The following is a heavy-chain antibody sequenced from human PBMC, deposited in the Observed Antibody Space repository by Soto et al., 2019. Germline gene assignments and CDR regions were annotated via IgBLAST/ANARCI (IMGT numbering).Heavy chain of an antibody. Sequence: GASVKVSCKASRYTFTGYYMHWVRQAPGQGLEWMGWINPNSGGTNYAQKFQGWVTMTRDTSISTAYMELSRLRSDDTAVYYCARVAFTDYDSSGYYYYSMDVWGQGTTVTVSS. CDR1: RYTFTGYY. CDR3: ARVAFTDYDSSGYYYYSMDV. V-gene: IGHV1-2*04. D-gene: IGHD3-22*01. J-gene: IGHJ6*02. CDR2: INPNSGGT.